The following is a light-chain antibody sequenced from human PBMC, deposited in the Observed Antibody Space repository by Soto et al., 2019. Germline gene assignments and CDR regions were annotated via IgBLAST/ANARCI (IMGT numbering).Light chain of an antibody. CDR2: KAS. V-gene: IGKV1-5*03. CDR3: QQYNSYSPWT. CDR1: QSISSW. Sequence: DIQMTQSPSTLSASVGDRVTITCRAIQSISSWLAWYQQKPGKAPKLLIYKASSLESGVPSRFSGSGSGTEFTLTISSLQPDDFATYYCQQYNSYSPWTFGLGTKV. J-gene: IGKJ1*01.